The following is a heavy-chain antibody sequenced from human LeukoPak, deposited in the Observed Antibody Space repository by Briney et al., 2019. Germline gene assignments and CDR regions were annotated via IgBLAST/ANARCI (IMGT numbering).Heavy chain of an antibody. J-gene: IGHJ1*01. V-gene: IGHV3-9*01. D-gene: IGHD3-22*01. Sequence: GRSLRLSCAASGFTFDDYAMHWVRHAPGKGLEWVSGISWNSGSIVYADSVKGRFTISRDNAKNSLYLQMNSLRAEDTALYYCAKDISSYYYDSSGSADQYFQHWGQGTLVTVSS. CDR3: AKDISSYYYDSSGSADQYFQH. CDR1: GFTFDDYA. CDR2: ISWNSGSI.